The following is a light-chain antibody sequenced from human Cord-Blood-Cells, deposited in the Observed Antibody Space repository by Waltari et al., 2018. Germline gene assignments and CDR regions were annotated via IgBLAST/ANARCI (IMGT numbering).Light chain of an antibody. CDR3: QAWDSSTVV. V-gene: IGLV3-1*01. CDR1: KLGDKY. Sequence: SYELTQPPSVSVSPGQTASINCSGEKLGDKYACWYQQKPGQSTVLVIYQVSKRPSGIPGRFSGSNSGNTVTLTISGTQAMDEADYYCQAWDSSTVVFGGGTKLTVL. CDR2: QVS. J-gene: IGLJ2*01.